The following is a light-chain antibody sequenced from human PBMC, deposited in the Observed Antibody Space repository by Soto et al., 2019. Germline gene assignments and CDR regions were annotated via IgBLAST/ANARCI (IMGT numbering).Light chain of an antibody. CDR3: QQYNNWPRT. Sequence: RMMTQSPATLSLSLGERATLSCRASQSVSSNLAWYQQKPGQAPRLLIYGASTRATGIPARFSGSGSGTEFTLTISSLQSEDFAVYYCQQYNNWPRTFGQGTKVDIK. CDR2: GAS. CDR1: QSVSSN. V-gene: IGKV3-15*01. J-gene: IGKJ1*01.